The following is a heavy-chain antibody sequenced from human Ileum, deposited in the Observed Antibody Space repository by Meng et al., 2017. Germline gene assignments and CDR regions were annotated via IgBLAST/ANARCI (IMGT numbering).Heavy chain of an antibody. J-gene: IGHJ4*02. CDR3: AREPVVGAAFDY. D-gene: IGHD1-26*01. CDR1: GFTFSSYG. V-gene: IGHV3-33*01. Sequence: GASMKISCAASGFTFSSYGMHWVRQAPGKGLEWVAVIWYDGSNKYYADSVKGRFTIARDNSKNTLYLQMNRLRAEDTAVYYCAREPVVGAAFDYWGQGTLVTVSS. CDR2: IWYDGSNK.